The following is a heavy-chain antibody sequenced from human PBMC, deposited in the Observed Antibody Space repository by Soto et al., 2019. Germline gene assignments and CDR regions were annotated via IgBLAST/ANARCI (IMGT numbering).Heavy chain of an antibody. J-gene: IGHJ4*02. V-gene: IGHV4-59*01. CDR3: ARGRTVRNYADDSSDYFYFFDY. Sequence: PSETLSLTCTVSGDSISTFYWGWMRQSPGKELEWIGYVYYTGSTNYNPSLKSRVTISVDRFKNQFSLKLTSANAADTAVYYCARGRTVRNYADDSSDYFYFFDYWGQGTQVTVSS. CDR2: VYYTGST. CDR1: GDSISTFY. D-gene: IGHD3-22*01.